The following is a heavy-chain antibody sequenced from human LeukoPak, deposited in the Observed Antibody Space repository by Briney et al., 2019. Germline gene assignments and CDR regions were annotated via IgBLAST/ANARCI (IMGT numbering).Heavy chain of an antibody. Sequence: GASVKVSCKASGGTFSSYAISWVRQAPGQGLEWMGGIIPIFGTANYAQKFQGRVTITADESTSTAYMELSSLRSEDTAVYYCARGYDILTGYYNAPNLRFDYWGQGTLVTVSS. CDR2: IIPIFGTA. CDR3: ARGYDILTGYYNAPNLRFDY. V-gene: IGHV1-69*13. J-gene: IGHJ4*02. D-gene: IGHD3-9*01. CDR1: GGTFSSYA.